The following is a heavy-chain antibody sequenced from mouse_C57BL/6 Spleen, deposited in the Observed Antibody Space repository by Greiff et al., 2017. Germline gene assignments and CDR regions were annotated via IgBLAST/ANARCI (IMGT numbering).Heavy chain of an antibody. V-gene: IGHV1-26*01. J-gene: IGHJ4*01. CDR1: GYTFTDYY. CDR2: INPNNGGT. CDR3: AREGGGSEAMDY. Sequence: EVQLQQSGPELVKPGASVKISCKASGYTFTDYYMNWVKQSHGKSLEWIGDINPNNGGTSYNQKFKGKATLTVDQSSSTAYMELRSLTSEDSAVYYCAREGGGSEAMDYWGQGTSVTVSS.